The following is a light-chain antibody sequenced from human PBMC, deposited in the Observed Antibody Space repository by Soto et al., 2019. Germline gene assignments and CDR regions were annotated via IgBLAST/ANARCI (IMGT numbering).Light chain of an antibody. Sequence: QSALTQPSSVSGSPGQSITISCSGTSRDVGGYNYVSWYQQHPGKAPKLMIYEVTNRPSGVSNRFSGSKSGNTASLTISGLQTADEADYYCSSYTTTSTLVMFGGGTKLTVL. V-gene: IGLV2-14*01. J-gene: IGLJ3*02. CDR2: EVT. CDR1: SRDVGGYNY. CDR3: SSYTTTSTLVM.